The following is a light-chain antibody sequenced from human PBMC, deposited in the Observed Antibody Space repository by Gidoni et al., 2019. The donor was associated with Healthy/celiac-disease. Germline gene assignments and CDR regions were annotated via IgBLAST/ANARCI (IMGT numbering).Light chain of an antibody. CDR1: QSISSW. CDR2: KAS. Sequence: DIQMTQSPSTLSASVGDRVTITCRASQSISSWLAWYQQKPGKAPKLLIYKASSLESGVPSRFSGGESGTEFTLTISSLQPDDFATYYCQQYNSYSTWNTFGQGTKLEIK. V-gene: IGKV1-5*03. J-gene: IGKJ2*01. CDR3: QQYNSYSTWNT.